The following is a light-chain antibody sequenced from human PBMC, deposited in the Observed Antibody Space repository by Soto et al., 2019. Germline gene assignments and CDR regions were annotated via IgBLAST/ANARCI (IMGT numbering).Light chain of an antibody. CDR1: QSVSSN. V-gene: IGKV3-15*01. J-gene: IGKJ4*01. Sequence: EIGITHSPTILSVSPGEIATLSCMASQSVSSNLAWYQQKPGQFPRLLIYGASTRATGIPARFSGSGSGTDFTLTISSLQAEDVAVYYCQQYYNNPLTFGGGTKVDIK. CDR3: QQYYNNPLT. CDR2: GAS.